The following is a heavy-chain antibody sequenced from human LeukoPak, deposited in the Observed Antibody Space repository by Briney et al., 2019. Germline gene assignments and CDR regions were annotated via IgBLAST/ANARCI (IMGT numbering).Heavy chain of an antibody. CDR1: GGTFSSYA. D-gene: IGHD5-18*01. CDR3: ASIWVQGTPDY. V-gene: IGHV1-69*04. CDR2: IIPILGIA. Sequence: GASVKVSCKASGGTFSSYAISWVRQAPGQGLEWMGRIIPILGIANYAQKFQGRVTITADKSTSTAYMELSSLRSEDTAVYYCASIWVQGTPDYWGQGTLVTVSS. J-gene: IGHJ4*02.